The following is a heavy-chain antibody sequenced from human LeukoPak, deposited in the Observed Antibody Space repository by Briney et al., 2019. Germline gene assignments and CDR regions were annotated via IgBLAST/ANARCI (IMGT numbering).Heavy chain of an antibody. Sequence: ASVKVSCKASGYTFTSYDINWVRQATGQGLERMGWMNPNSGNTGYAQKFQGRVTITRNTSISTAYMELSSLRSEDTAVYYCARALPLRFLEWLNYYYYMDVWGKGTTVTVSS. CDR1: GYTFTSYD. J-gene: IGHJ6*03. CDR2: MNPNSGNT. D-gene: IGHD3-3*01. CDR3: ARALPLRFLEWLNYYYYMDV. V-gene: IGHV1-8*03.